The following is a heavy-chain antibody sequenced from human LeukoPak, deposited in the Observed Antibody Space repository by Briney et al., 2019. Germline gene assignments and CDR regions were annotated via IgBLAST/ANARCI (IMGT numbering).Heavy chain of an antibody. CDR1: GGSFSSYY. Sequence: SETLSLTCTVYGGSFSSYYWHWFRQPPGKGPEWIGEINYSGSTKYNPSLKSRVTISIDTSKNQFSLKLSSVTAVDTAVYYCAQWGNNMDVWGKGTTVTVSS. J-gene: IGHJ6*03. D-gene: IGHD3-16*01. V-gene: IGHV4-34*01. CDR2: INYSGST. CDR3: AQWGNNMDV.